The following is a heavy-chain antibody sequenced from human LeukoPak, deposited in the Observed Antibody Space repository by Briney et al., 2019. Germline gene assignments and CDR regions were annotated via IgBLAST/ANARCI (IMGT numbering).Heavy chain of an antibody. CDR3: AKSGDSSGWYRVQGGFSEFDP. J-gene: IGHJ5*02. CDR2: IYYSGST. CDR1: GGSISSYY. Sequence: PSETLSLTRTVSGGSISSYYWSWIRQPPGKGLEWIGYIYYSGSTNYNPSLKSRVTISVDTSKNQFSLKLSSVTAADTAVYYCAKSGDSSGWYRVQGGFSEFDPWGQGTLVTVSS. V-gene: IGHV4-59*08. D-gene: IGHD6-19*01.